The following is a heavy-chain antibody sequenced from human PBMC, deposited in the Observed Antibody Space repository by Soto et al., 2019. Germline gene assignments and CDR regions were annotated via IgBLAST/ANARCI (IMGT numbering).Heavy chain of an antibody. J-gene: IGHJ6*02. CDR2: ISGSGGST. CDR1: GFTFSSYA. V-gene: IGHV3-23*01. D-gene: IGHD3-3*01. CDR3: AKDKRATIFGVVISYGMDV. Sequence: GGSLRLSCAASGFTFSSYAMSWVRQAPGKGLEWVSAISGSGGSTYYADSVKGRFTISRDNSRNTLYLQMNSLRAEDTAVYYCAKDKRATIFGVVISYGMDVWGQGTTVTVSS.